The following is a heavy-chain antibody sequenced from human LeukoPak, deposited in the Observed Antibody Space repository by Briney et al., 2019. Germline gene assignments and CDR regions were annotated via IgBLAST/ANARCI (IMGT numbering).Heavy chain of an antibody. Sequence: PGGSLRLSCAASGFTFSSSEMNWVRQAPGKGLEWVSYISSSGGTISYADSVKGRFTISRDNAKNSLYLQMNSLRAEDTAVYYCARDQRDSSGYLYYFDYWGQGTLVTVSS. J-gene: IGHJ4*02. CDR1: GFTFSSSE. CDR3: ARDQRDSSGYLYYFDY. CDR2: ISSSGGTI. D-gene: IGHD3-22*01. V-gene: IGHV3-48*03.